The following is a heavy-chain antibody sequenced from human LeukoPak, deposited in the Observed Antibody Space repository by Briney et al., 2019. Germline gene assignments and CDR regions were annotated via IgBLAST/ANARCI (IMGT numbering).Heavy chain of an antibody. CDR3: ARAADYGDRYFDY. Sequence: SETLSLTCAVSGGSISSGDYSWSWIRQPPGKGLEWIGEINHSGSTNYNPSLKSRVTISVDTSKNQFSLKLSSVTAADTAVYYCARAADYGDRYFDYWGQGTLVTVSS. V-gene: IGHV4-30-2*01. CDR2: INHSGST. D-gene: IGHD4-17*01. J-gene: IGHJ4*02. CDR1: GGSISSGDYS.